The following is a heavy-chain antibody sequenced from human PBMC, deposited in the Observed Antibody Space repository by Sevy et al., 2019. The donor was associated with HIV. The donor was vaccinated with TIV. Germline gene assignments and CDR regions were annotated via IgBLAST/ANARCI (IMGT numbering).Heavy chain of an antibody. CDR1: GGSISSGGYY. D-gene: IGHD3-22*01. CDR2: IYYSGST. Sequence: SETLSLTCTVSGGSISSGGYYWSWIRQHPGKGLEWIGYIYYSGSTYYNPSLKSRVTISVDTSKNQFSLKLSSVTAADTAVYYCAGVGGYDCSGYSISVEAFDIWGQGTMVTVSS. CDR3: AGVGGYDCSGYSISVEAFDI. V-gene: IGHV4-31*03. J-gene: IGHJ3*02.